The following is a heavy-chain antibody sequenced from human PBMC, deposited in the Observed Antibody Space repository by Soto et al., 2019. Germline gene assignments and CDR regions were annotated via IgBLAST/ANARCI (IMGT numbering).Heavy chain of an antibody. J-gene: IGHJ2*01. CDR1: GGTFSSHT. Sequence: QDQLVQSGAEVKKPGSSVKVSCKASGGTFSSHTFSWVRQAPGQGLEWMGRISPALGTATYAQKFQGRVTITADESATTVYMELNSLRSEYTAVYYCARPDFGDYWYFDLWGRGTLVTVSS. D-gene: IGHD4-17*01. CDR2: ISPALGTA. V-gene: IGHV1-69*08. CDR3: ARPDFGDYWYFDL.